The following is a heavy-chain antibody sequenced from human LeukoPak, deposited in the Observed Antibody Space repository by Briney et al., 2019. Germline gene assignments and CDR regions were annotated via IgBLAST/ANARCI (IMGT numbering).Heavy chain of an antibody. CDR2: ISYDGSDK. V-gene: IGHV3-30*18. D-gene: IGHD3-10*01. J-gene: IGHJ6*02. Sequence: GGSLRLSCAASGFTFSTYGMHWVRQAPGKGLEWLAVISYDGSDKFFADSVKGRFTISRDNSKDTVYLHVDNLRTEDTAVYYCAKEFADFTYFHYGMDVWGQGTTVTVSS. CDR1: GFTFSTYG. CDR3: AKEFADFTYFHYGMDV.